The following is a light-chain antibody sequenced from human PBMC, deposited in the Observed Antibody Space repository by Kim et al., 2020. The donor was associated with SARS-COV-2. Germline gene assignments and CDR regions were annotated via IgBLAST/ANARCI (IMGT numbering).Light chain of an antibody. J-gene: IGKJ1*01. CDR2: KAS. V-gene: IGKV1-5*03. CDR3: QQYLDHMT. CDR1: QMISDY. Sequence: SASVGDRVTITCRASQMISDYLAWYQQKPGQAPNLLIFKASRLETGVPSRFSGSGSGTEFTLTIRSLQADDFGTYYCQQYLDHMTFGQGTKVDIK.